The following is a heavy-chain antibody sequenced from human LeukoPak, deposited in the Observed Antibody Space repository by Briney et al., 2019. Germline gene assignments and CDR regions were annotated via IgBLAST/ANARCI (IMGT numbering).Heavy chain of an antibody. J-gene: IGHJ4*02. D-gene: IGHD1-26*01. CDR2: INPSGGST. Sequence: ASVKVSCKASGYIFTSYYMHWVRQAPGQGLEWMGIINPSGGSTSYAQMFQGRVTMTRVTSTSTVYMELSSLRSEDTAVYYCAAGTRYSGSYFDYWGQGTLVTVSS. CDR1: GYIFTSYY. CDR3: AAGTRYSGSYFDY. V-gene: IGHV1-46*01.